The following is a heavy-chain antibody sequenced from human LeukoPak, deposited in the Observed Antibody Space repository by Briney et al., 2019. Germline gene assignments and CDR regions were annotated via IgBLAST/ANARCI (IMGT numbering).Heavy chain of an antibody. CDR3: ATTIIAAAGTTGGYYFDN. Sequence: SQTLSLTCTVSGGSISSGGYYWRWIRQHPGKGLEWIGYIYYSGSTYYNPSLKSRVTISVDTSKNQFSLKVSSVTAADTGVYYCATTIIAAAGTTGGYYFDNWGQGTLVTVSS. V-gene: IGHV4-31*03. J-gene: IGHJ4*02. CDR2: IYYSGST. CDR1: GGSISSGGYY. D-gene: IGHD6-13*01.